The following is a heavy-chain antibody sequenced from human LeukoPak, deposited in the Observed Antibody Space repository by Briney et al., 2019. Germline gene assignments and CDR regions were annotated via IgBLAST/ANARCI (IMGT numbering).Heavy chain of an antibody. CDR1: GYTFTSYD. Sequence: ASVKVSCKASGYTFTSYDINWVRQATGQGLEWMGWINPNSGGTNYAQKFQGRVTMTRDTSISTAYMELSRLRSDDTAVYYCARQGKYYFDYWGQGTLVTVSS. V-gene: IGHV1-2*02. J-gene: IGHJ4*02. CDR2: INPNSGGT. CDR3: ARQGKYYFDY.